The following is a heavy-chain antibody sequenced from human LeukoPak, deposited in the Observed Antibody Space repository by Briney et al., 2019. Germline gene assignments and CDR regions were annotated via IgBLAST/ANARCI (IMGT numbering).Heavy chain of an antibody. Sequence: PSETLSLTCTVSGGSISSSSYYWGWIRQPPGKGLEWIGSIYYSGSTYYNPSLKSRVTISVDTSKNQFSLKLGSVTAADTAVYYCARGIAVAGTWVWYYYYYMDVWGKGTTVTVSS. CDR2: IYYSGST. CDR3: ARGIAVAGTWVWYYYYYMDV. D-gene: IGHD6-19*01. V-gene: IGHV4-39*07. J-gene: IGHJ6*03. CDR1: GGSISSSSYY.